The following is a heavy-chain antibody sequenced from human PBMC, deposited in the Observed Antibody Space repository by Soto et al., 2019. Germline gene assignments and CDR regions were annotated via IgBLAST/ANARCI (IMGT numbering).Heavy chain of an antibody. J-gene: IGHJ1*01. CDR1: GFTFSNYA. Sequence: EVQLLESGGGLVQPGGSLRLSCAASGFTFSNYAMRWVRQAPGKGLEWVSAISASGGGTYYADPVKGRFTISRDSSKNTLYLQMNSLRAEDTAVYYCAKDPRVGATAAEYFQYWGQGTLVTVSS. CDR2: ISASGGGT. D-gene: IGHD1-26*01. V-gene: IGHV3-23*01. CDR3: AKDPRVGATAAEYFQY.